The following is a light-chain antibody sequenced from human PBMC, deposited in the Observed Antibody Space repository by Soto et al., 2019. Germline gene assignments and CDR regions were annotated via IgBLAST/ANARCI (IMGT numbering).Light chain of an antibody. CDR2: GAS. CDR3: QHSGGSPQT. CDR1: QSVSSSF. Sequence: EIVLTQSPGTLSLSPGERATLSCRASQSVSSSFLAWYQQKPGQAPRLLIYGASNRATGIPDRFSGSGSGTDFTLTISRLEPEDFAVYYCQHSGGSPQTFGQGTKVEIK. J-gene: IGKJ1*01. V-gene: IGKV3-20*01.